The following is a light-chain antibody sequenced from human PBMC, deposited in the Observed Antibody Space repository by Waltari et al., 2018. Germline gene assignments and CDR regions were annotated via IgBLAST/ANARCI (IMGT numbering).Light chain of an antibody. CDR1: QTVSTW. Sequence: DIQMTQSPSTLSASVGDRVTITCWASQTVSTWLVLYQQKPGKAPKLLIYKTSILERGVPSRFSGSGYGTDFTLTISRLQPDDFATYFCHKYSSFSQKFGQRTRVEVK. J-gene: IGKJ1*01. CDR2: KTS. CDR3: HKYSSFSQK. V-gene: IGKV1-5*03.